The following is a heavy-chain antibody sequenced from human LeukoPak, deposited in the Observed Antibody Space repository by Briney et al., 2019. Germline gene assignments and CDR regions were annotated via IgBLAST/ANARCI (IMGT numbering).Heavy chain of an antibody. J-gene: IGHJ4*02. D-gene: IGHD3-22*01. Sequence: SVKVSCKASGGTFSSYAISWVRQAPGQGLEWMGRIIPILGIANYAQKFQGRVTISRDTSASTAYMELSSLRSEDTAVYYCARDGIKNYYDSGGYPFDYWGQGTLVTVSS. V-gene: IGHV1-69*04. CDR2: IIPILGIA. CDR3: ARDGIKNYYDSGGYPFDY. CDR1: GGTFSSYA.